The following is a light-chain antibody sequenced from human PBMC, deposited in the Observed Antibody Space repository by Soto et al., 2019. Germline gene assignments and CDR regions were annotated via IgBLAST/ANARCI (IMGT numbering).Light chain of an antibody. CDR3: QKYNSAPHT. J-gene: IGKJ5*01. V-gene: IGKV1-27*01. Sequence: DIQMTQSLSSLSASVGDRVTITCRASQGISNDLAWYQQKPGKVPKLLIYAASTLQSGVPSRFSGSGSGTDFTLTVSSLQPEDVATYYCQKYNSAPHTFGQGTRLEIK. CDR2: AAS. CDR1: QGISND.